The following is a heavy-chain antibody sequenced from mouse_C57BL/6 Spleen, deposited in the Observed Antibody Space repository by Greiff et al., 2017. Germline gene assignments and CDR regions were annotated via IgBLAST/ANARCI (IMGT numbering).Heavy chain of an antibody. Sequence: VQLQQSGAELVKPGASVKMSCKASGYTFTSYWITWVKQRPGQGLEWIGDIYPGSGSTNYNEKFKSKATLTVDTSSSTAYMQLSSLTSEDSAVYYCARGGYHYAMDYWGQGTSVTVSS. CDR2: IYPGSGST. CDR1: GYTFTSYW. V-gene: IGHV1-55*01. D-gene: IGHD3-1*01. CDR3: ARGGYHYAMDY. J-gene: IGHJ4*01.